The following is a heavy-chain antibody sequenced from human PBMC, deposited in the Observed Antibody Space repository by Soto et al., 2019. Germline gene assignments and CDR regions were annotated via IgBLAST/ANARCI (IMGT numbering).Heavy chain of an antibody. CDR2: INPSSGGS. V-gene: IGHV1-2*02. Sequence: ASVKVSCKASGYTFIDHYIHWVRQAPGQGLEWMGWINPSSGGSHCAQTFQGRVTMTRDTSITTAYMDLSSLRPDDTAVYYCATGLLIDFHFWGRGTLVTVSS. CDR1: GYTFIDHY. D-gene: IGHD2-21*02. CDR3: ATGLLIDFHF. J-gene: IGHJ4*02.